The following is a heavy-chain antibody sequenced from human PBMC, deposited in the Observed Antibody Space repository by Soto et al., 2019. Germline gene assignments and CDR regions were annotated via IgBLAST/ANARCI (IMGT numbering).Heavy chain of an antibody. CDR3: ARGVGGMDV. CDR2: IGSGSSYI. J-gene: IGHJ6*02. D-gene: IGHD2-15*01. CDR1: GFTFSSYS. V-gene: IGHV3-21*01. Sequence: EVQLVESGGGLVKPGGSLRLSCAASGFTFSSYSMNWVRQAPGKGLEWVSSIGSGSSYIYYADSVKGRFTISRDNAKNSLYLQMNSLRAEDTAVYYCARGVGGMDVWGQGTTVTVSS.